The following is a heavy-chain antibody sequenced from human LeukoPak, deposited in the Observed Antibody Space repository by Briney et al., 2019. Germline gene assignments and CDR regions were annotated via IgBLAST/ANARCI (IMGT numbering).Heavy chain of an antibody. V-gene: IGHV4-39*07. CDR3: ARSLTYYYGSGSYRWFDP. J-gene: IGHJ5*02. D-gene: IGHD3-10*01. CDR2: IYYSGST. CDR1: GGSISSSSYY. Sequence: SETLSLTCTVSGGSISSSSYYWGWIRQPPGTGLEWIGRIYYSGSTYYNPSLKSRVTITVDTSKNQFSLKLSSVTAADTAVYYCARSLTYYYGSGSYRWFDPWGQGTLVTVSS.